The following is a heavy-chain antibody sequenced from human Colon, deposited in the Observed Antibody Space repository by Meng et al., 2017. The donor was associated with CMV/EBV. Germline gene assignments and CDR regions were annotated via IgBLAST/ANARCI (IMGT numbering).Heavy chain of an antibody. J-gene: IGHJ4*02. CDR3: ANAWRGSSPPYFFDH. V-gene: IGHV3-9*01. Sequence: GGSLRLSCAASGFTFSDYYMNWVRQAPGKGLEWVSSINWNSGSITYADSVKGRFTISIDNAKKSLYLQMDSLRPEDTALYYCANAWRGSSPPYFFDHWGQGTLVTVSS. D-gene: IGHD3-10*01. CDR1: GFTFSDYY. CDR2: INWNSGSI.